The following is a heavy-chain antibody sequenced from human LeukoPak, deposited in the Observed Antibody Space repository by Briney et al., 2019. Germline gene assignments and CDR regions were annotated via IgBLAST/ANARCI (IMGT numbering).Heavy chain of an antibody. V-gene: IGHV3-33*01. J-gene: IGHJ4*02. CDR1: GFTFSAYA. D-gene: IGHD4-17*01. Sequence: GGSLRLSCAASGFTFSAYAMHWVRQAPGKGLEWVAVIWSDSTNKYYADSVRGRFTISRDNSKNTLYLQMSSLRAEDTAMYYCARDRLTSVTTFHFDYWGQGTLVTVSS. CDR2: IWSDSTNK. CDR3: ARDRLTSVTTFHFDY.